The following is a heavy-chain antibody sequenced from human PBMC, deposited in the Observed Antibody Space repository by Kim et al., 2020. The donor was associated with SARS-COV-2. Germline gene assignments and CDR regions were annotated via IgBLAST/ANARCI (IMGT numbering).Heavy chain of an antibody. CDR3: AKDNASILDP. CDR2: ISWNSGKI. D-gene: IGHD6-6*01. Sequence: GGSLRLSCAASGFTFDDYAMHWVRQAPGKGLEWVSGISWNSGKIVYADSVKGRFTISRDNAKNSLYLQMNSLRAENTALNYCAKDNASILDPWGQGTLVTVSS. J-gene: IGHJ5*02. CDR1: GFTFDDYA. V-gene: IGHV3-9*01.